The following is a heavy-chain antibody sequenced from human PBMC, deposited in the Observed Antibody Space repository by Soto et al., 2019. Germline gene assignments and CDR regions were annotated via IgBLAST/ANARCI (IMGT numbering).Heavy chain of an antibody. J-gene: IGHJ5*02. CDR3: ARDPRGVAARPGAWFDP. D-gene: IGHD6-6*01. Sequence: SETLSLTCTVSGGSISSYYWSWIRQPAGKGLEWIGRIYTSGSTNYNPSLKSRVTMSVDTSKNQSSLKLSSVTAADTAVYYCARDPRGVAARPGAWFDPWGQGTLVTVSS. CDR2: IYTSGST. CDR1: GGSISSYY. V-gene: IGHV4-4*07.